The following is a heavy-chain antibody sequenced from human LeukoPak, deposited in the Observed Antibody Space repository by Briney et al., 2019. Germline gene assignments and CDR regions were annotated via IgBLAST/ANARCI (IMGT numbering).Heavy chain of an antibody. CDR3: AKDTSSMAVDY. CDR2: ISYDGSNK. J-gene: IGHJ4*02. CDR1: GFTFSSYG. Sequence: GGSQRLSCAASGFTFSSYGMHWVRQAPDKGLEWVAVISYDGSNKYYADSVKGRYTISRDNSKNTLYLQMNSLRAEDTAVYYCAKDTSSMAVDYWGQGTLVTVSS. D-gene: IGHD6-19*01. V-gene: IGHV3-30*18.